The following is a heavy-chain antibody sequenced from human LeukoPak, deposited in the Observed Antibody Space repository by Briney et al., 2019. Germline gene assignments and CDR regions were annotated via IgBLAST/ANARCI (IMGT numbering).Heavy chain of an antibody. CDR2: VSRSGGV. J-gene: IGHJ4*02. D-gene: IGHD4-23*01. V-gene: IGHV4-4*07. Sequence: SQTLSPTCTVSDDSVTTSYWSSIRQYAGKELEWIGRVSRSGGVLYNSAFRGRFTLSVDTSNNQFSLAVSGVTAADTAVYYCARGNGWKLHNYWGQGIQVTVSS. CDR3: ARGNGWKLHNY. CDR1: DDSVTTSY.